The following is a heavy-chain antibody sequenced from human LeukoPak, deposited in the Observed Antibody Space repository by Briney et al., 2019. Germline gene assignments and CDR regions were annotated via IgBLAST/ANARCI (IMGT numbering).Heavy chain of an antibody. J-gene: IGHJ4*02. V-gene: IGHV1-8*03. CDR1: GYTFTSYD. D-gene: IGHD3-3*01. Sequence: ASEKVSCRASGYTFTSYDSNWVRRATGQGREWRGWMNPNCDNTGYSQKFHDRVTITRNTSISTAYMELSSLRSEDTAVYYCARGGGYYDFWSGSHPYFDYWGQGTLVTVSS. CDR3: ARGGGYYDFWSGSHPYFDY. CDR2: MNPNCDNT.